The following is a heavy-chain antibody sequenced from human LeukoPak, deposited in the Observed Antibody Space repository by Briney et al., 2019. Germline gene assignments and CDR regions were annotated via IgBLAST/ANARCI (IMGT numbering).Heavy chain of an antibody. CDR3: ARDSESWTETGPRFDY. Sequence: PGGSLRLSCAASGFTFSTYWVNWVRQAPGKGLEWVANIKQDGSEKYYVDSVKGRFTISRDNAKNSLYLQMNGLRVEDTAVYYCARDSESWTETGPRFDYWGQGTLVTVSS. CDR2: IKQDGSEK. V-gene: IGHV3-7*01. J-gene: IGHJ4*02. CDR1: GFTFSTYW. D-gene: IGHD3-9*01.